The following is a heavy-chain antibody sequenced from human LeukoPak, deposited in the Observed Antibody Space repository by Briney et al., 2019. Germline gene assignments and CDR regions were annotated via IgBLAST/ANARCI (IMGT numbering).Heavy chain of an antibody. CDR3: ARGRGSGHKENWFDP. CDR2: MNPNSGNT. D-gene: IGHD6-19*01. J-gene: IGHJ5*02. V-gene: IGHV1-8*01. CDR1: GYTFTTYD. Sequence: ASVKVSCKASGYTFTTYDINWVRQATGQGLEWMGWMNPNSGNTGYTQKFQGRVTMTRNTSITTAYMELSSLRSEDTAVYYCARGRGSGHKENWFDPWGQGTLVTVSS.